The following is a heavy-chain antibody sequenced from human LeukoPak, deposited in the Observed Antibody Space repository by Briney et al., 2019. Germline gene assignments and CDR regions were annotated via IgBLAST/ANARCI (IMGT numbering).Heavy chain of an antibody. J-gene: IGHJ6*02. V-gene: IGHV4-34*01. D-gene: IGHD3-10*01. CDR3: AREKARYYYGSGSINYGMDV. CDR1: GGSFSGYY. CDR2: INHSGST. Sequence: ASETLSLTCAVYGGSFSGYYWSWIRQPPGKGLEWIGEINHSGSTNYNPSLKSRVTISVDTSKNQFSLKLSSVTAADTAVYYCAREKARYYYGSGSINYGMDVWGQGTTVTVSS.